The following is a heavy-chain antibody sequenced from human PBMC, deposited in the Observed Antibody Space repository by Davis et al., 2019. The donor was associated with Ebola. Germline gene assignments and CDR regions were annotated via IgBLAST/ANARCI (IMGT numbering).Heavy chain of an antibody. CDR1: GFTFSSYW. Sequence: PGGSLRLSCAASGFTFSSYWMSWVRQAPGKGLEWVANIKQDGSDKNYVDSVKGRFTFSRDNAKNSLYLQMNSLRAEDTAVYYCARGGDPIDVWGQGTLVTVSS. D-gene: IGHD4-17*01. CDR3: ARGGDPIDV. CDR2: IKQDGSDK. V-gene: IGHV3-7*03. J-gene: IGHJ4*02.